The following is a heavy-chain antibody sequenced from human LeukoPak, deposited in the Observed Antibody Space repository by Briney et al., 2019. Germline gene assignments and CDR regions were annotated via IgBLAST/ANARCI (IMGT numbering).Heavy chain of an antibody. CDR2: ISDSAHKI. D-gene: IGHD5-18*01. J-gene: IGHJ4*02. CDR1: GITFNNYA. V-gene: IGHV3-23*01. CDR3: AGRLTGYSSGYIH. Sequence: PGGSLRLSCVASGITFNNYAVSWVRQAPEKGLDWVSVISDSAHKIRYADSVKGRFTISRDNSENIVYLQMNNLRVEDTAVYYCAGRLTGYSSGYIHWGQGTLVTVSS.